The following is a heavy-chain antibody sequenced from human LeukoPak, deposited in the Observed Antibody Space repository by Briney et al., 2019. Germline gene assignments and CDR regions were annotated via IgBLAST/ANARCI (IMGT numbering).Heavy chain of an antibody. CDR3: ARVSWGSSSSWAGAFDI. Sequence: GASVKVSCKASGGTFSSYAISWVRQAPGQGLEWMGGIIPIFGTANYAQKFQGRVTITADKSTSTAYMELSSLRSKDTAVYYCARVSWGSSSSWAGAFDIWGQGTMVTVSS. V-gene: IGHV1-69*06. CDR2: IIPIFGTA. CDR1: GGTFSSYA. J-gene: IGHJ3*02. D-gene: IGHD6-6*01.